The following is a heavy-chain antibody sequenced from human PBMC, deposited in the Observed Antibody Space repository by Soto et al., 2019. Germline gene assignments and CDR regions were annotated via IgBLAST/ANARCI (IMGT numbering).Heavy chain of an antibody. CDR3: ARAGYCSSTSCYTRWFDP. J-gene: IGHJ5*02. V-gene: IGHV4-4*07. CDR2: IYTSGST. Sequence: SETLSLTCTVSGGSISSYYWSWIRQPAGKGLEWIGRIYTSGSTNYNPSLKSRVTMSVDTSKNQFSLKLSSVTAADTAVYYCARAGYCSSTSCYTRWFDPWGQGTLGTVS. CDR1: GGSISSYY. D-gene: IGHD2-2*02.